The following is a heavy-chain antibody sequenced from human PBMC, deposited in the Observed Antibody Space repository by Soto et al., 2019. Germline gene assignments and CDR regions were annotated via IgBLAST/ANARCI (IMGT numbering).Heavy chain of an antibody. J-gene: IGHJ4*02. D-gene: IGHD2-15*01. CDR3: ARGGWSHDS. CDR1: GDSMNNNY. Sequence: SETLSLTCTVSGDSMNNNYWSWVRQSPGKGLEWIGYIYYTGDTNYNPSLRSRLTILVDTSKNQFSLNLRSVTTADTAVYYCARGGWSHDSWGQGAL. CDR2: IYYTGDT. V-gene: IGHV4-59*01.